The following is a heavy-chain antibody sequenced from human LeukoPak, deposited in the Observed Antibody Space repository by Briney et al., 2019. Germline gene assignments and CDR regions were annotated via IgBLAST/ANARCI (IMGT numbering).Heavy chain of an antibody. CDR1: FGSLSVYL. CDR3: ARQGQIWAFDI. Sequence: SEPLSLTYAVYFGSLSVYLWICIPPPPEERLEWFGEINDSGNTNYKSSLKSRLTISADSTENQFSLKMPTVSAAHTRVYFCARQGQIWAFDIWGQGNLVIVSS. CDR2: INDSGNT. V-gene: IGHV4-34*01. J-gene: IGHJ4*02. D-gene: IGHD5-18*01.